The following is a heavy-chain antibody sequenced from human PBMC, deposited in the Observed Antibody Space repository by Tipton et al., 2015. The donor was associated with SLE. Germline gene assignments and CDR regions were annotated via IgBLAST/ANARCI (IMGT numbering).Heavy chain of an antibody. CDR2: INHSGST. Sequence: TLSLTCAVYGGSFSGYYWSWIRQPPGKGLEWIGEINHSGSTNYNPSLKSRVTISVDTSKNQFSLKLSSVTAADTAVYYCTRSVGVSFFDLWGRGTLTTVSS. D-gene: IGHD2-21*01. CDR3: TRSVGVSFFDL. CDR1: GGSFSGYY. V-gene: IGHV4-34*01. J-gene: IGHJ2*01.